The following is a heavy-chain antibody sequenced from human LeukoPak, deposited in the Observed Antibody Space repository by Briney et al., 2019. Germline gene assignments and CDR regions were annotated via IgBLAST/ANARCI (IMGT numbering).Heavy chain of an antibody. CDR3: ARVGELGMRGR. J-gene: IGHJ4*02. V-gene: IGHV1-69*13. CDR2: IIPIFGTA. CDR1: GGTFSSSA. D-gene: IGHD7-27*01. Sequence: SVKVSCKAPGGTFSSSAIRWVRQAPGQGLEWMGGIIPIFGTANYAQTFQGRVTITADESTSTDYMKLSSLRSEDTAGYYCARVGELGMRGRWGQGTLVTVSS.